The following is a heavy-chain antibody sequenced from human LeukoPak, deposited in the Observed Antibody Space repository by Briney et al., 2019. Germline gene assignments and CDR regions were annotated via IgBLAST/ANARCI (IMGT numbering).Heavy chain of an antibody. D-gene: IGHD3-9*01. CDR2: IYTSGST. V-gene: IGHV4-61*02. CDR3: AREVEVFDWLLNFDY. J-gene: IGHJ4*02. CDR1: GGSISSGSYY. Sequence: SQTLSLTCTVSGGSISSGSYYWSWIRQPAGKGLEWIGRIYTSGSTNYNPSLKSRVTISVDTSKNQFSLKLSSVTAADTAVYYCAREVEVFDWLLNFDYWGQGTLVTVSS.